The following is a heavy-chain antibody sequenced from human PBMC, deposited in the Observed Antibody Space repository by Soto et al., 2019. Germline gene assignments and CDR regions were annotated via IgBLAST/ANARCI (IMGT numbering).Heavy chain of an antibody. D-gene: IGHD2-2*01. Sequence: SETLSLTCTVSGGSISSYYWSWIRQPPGKGLEWIGYIYYSGSTNYNPSLKSRVTISADTSKNQFSLKLSSVTAADTAVYYCAREGCSSTSCYEALPWFDPWGQGTLVTVSS. V-gene: IGHV4-59*01. CDR1: GGSISSYY. CDR2: IYYSGST. CDR3: AREGCSSTSCYEALPWFDP. J-gene: IGHJ5*02.